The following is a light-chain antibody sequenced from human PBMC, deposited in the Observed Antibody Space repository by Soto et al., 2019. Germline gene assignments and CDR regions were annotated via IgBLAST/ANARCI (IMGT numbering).Light chain of an antibody. V-gene: IGKV3-20*01. CDR2: AAS. Sequence: EIVLTQSPGTLSLSPGERAALSCRASQSVNNNFLAWYQQKPGQAPRLLIYAASSRATGIPDRFSGSGSGTDFTLTISRLEPEDFAVYYCQQYGSPRPITFGQGTRLEIK. J-gene: IGKJ5*01. CDR3: QQYGSPRPIT. CDR1: QSVNNNF.